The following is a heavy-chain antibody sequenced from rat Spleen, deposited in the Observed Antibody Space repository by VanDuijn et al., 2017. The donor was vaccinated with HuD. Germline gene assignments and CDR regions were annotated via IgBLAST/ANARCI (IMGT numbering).Heavy chain of an antibody. CDR2: ISTGGNP. V-gene: IGHV2S12*01. J-gene: IGHJ3*01. D-gene: IGHD1-4*01. Sequence: QVHLKESGPGLVQSSQTLSLTCTVSGFSLTNNGVSWVRQPPGEGLEWIAAISTGGNPYYNSALKTRLSIIRDTSKSQVFLKMDSLQTEDTATYFCTRESLPGYNSHWFLSWGQGTLVTVSS. CDR3: TRESLPGYNSHWFLS. CDR1: GFSLTNNG.